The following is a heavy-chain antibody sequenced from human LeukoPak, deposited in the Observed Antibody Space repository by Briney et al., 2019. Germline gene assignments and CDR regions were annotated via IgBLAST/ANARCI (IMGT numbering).Heavy chain of an antibody. Sequence: PSETLSLTCTVSGGSLSNYYWSWIRLPPGKGLEWIGYIYYSGSTNYNPSLKSRVTISVDTSKNQFSLKLSSVTAADTAVYYCARGRIMITFGAPRPSPLDYWGQGTLVTVSS. J-gene: IGHJ4*02. V-gene: IGHV4-59*08. CDR2: IYYSGST. CDR3: ARGRIMITFGAPRPSPLDY. CDR1: GGSLSNYY. D-gene: IGHD3-16*01.